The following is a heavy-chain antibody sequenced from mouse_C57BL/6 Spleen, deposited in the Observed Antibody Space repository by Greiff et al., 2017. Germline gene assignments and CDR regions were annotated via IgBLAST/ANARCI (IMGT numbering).Heavy chain of an antibody. CDR3: ARLLQYYWYLDV. V-gene: IGHV1-69*01. CDR2: IDPSDSYT. CDR1: GYTFTSYS. Sequence: QVQLQQPGAELVMPGASVKLSCKASGYTFTSYSMHWVKQRPGQGLEWIGEIDPSDSYTNYNQKFKGKSTLTVDKSSSAAYMQLSSLTSENSAVYYCARLLQYYWYLDVWGTGTTVTVSS. D-gene: IGHD1-1*01. J-gene: IGHJ1*03.